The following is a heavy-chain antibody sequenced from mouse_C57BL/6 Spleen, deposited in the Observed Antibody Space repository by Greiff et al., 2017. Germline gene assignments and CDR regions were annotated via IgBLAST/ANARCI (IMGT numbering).Heavy chain of an antibody. CDR3: ARSGYYGSSPYYYAMDY. Sequence: VKLVESGPELVKPGASVKISCKASGYAFSSSWMNWVKQRPGKGLEWIGRIYPGDGDTNYNGQFKGKATLTADKSSSTAYMQLSSLTSEDSAVYFCARSGYYGSSPYYYAMDYWGQGTSVTVSS. D-gene: IGHD1-1*01. J-gene: IGHJ4*01. CDR1: GYAFSSSW. CDR2: IYPGDGDT. V-gene: IGHV1-82*01.